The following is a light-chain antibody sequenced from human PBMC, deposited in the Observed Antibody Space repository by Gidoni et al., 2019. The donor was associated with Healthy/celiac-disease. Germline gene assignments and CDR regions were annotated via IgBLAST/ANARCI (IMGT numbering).Light chain of an antibody. CDR1: QSVLYSSNNKNY. V-gene: IGKV4-1*01. CDR3: QQYYSTL. J-gene: IGKJ4*01. CDR2: WAS. Sequence: DIVMTQSPDSLAVSLGERATINCKSSQSVLYSSNNKNYLAWYQQKPGQPPKLLIYWASTRESGAPDRFSGSGSGTDFTLTISSLQAEDVVVYYCQQYYSTLFXGXTKVEIK.